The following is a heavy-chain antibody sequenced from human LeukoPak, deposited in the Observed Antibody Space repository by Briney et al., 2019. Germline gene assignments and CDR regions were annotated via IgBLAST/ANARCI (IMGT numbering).Heavy chain of an antibody. D-gene: IGHD2-2*01. J-gene: IGHJ4*02. CDR1: GGSISSYY. Sequence: SETLSLTCTVSGGSISSYYWSWIRQPAGKGLEWIGRIYTSGSTNYNPSLKSRVTISVDTSKNQFSLKLSSVTAADTAVYYCARGRSVVVPAARRYFDYWGQGTLVTVSS. V-gene: IGHV4-4*07. CDR2: IYTSGST. CDR3: ARGRSVVVPAARRYFDY.